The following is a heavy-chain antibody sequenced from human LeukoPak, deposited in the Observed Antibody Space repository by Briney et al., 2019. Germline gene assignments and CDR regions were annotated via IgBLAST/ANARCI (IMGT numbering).Heavy chain of an antibody. D-gene: IGHD2-2*01. CDR2: IYYSGST. J-gene: IGHJ3*02. V-gene: IGHV4-30-4*01. CDR1: GGSISSGDYY. CDR3: ARGAYLRRAFDI. Sequence: SETLSLTCTVSGGSISSGDYYWSWIRQPPGKGLEWIGYIYYSGSTYYNPSLKSRVTISVDTSKNQFSLKLSSVTAADTAVYYCARGAYLRRAFDIWGQGTMVTGSS.